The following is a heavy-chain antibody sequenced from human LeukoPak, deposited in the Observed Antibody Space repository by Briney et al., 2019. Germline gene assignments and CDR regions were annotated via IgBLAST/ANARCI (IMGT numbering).Heavy chain of an antibody. CDR3: ARGSDSSGCPGYY. CDR2: ISSSSSYI. CDR1: GFTFSSYS. J-gene: IGHJ4*02. D-gene: IGHD6-19*01. V-gene: IGHV3-21*01. Sequence: GGSLRLSCAASGFTFSSYSMNWVRQAPGKGLEWVSSISSSSSYIYYADSVKGRFPISRDNAKNSLYLQMNSLRAEDTAVYYCARGSDSSGCPGYYWGQGTLVTVSS.